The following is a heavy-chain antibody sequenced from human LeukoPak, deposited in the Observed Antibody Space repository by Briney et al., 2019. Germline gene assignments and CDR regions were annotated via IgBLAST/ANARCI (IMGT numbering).Heavy chain of an antibody. Sequence: SVKVSCKATGRTFSSYAISWVRRAPGQGLEWMGRIIPILGIANYAQKFQGRVTITADKSTSTAYMELSSLRSEDTAVYYCARGPVVPEVGMDVWGQGTTVTVSS. V-gene: IGHV1-69*04. CDR3: ARGPVVPEVGMDV. J-gene: IGHJ6*02. CDR1: GRTFSSYA. D-gene: IGHD2-2*01. CDR2: IIPILGIA.